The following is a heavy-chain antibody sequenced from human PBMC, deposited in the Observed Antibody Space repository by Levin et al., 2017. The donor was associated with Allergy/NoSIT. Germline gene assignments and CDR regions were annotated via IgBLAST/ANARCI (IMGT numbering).Heavy chain of an antibody. CDR3: ARESTMRTESGVVLTGAFDI. J-gene: IGHJ3*02. Sequence: ASVKVSCKASGYSFTSYRIHWVRQAPGQGLQWMGIINSSGGSTNHAQTFQGRVTFPRDAATSIVYMELSSQRSEDPAVYYCARESTMRTESGVVLTGAFDIWGQGTTVTISS. D-gene: IGHD3-3*01. CDR2: INSSGGST. CDR1: GYSFTSYR. V-gene: IGHV1-46*01.